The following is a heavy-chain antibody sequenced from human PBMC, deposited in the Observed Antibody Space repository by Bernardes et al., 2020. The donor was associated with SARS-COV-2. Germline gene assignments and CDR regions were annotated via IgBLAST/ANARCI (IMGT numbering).Heavy chain of an antibody. CDR3: TRDYGYCRRGSCYTVLDV. V-gene: IGHV3-7*01. Sequence: GGSLRLSCAGSGFTFSHYYMDWVRQAPGKGLEWVANIKEDGSEKYYADSVKGRFIISRDNATNSMHLQMNSLRAEDSAVYYWTRDYGYCRRGSCYTVLDVWGQGTTVTVSS. CDR1: GFTFSHYY. J-gene: IGHJ6*02. D-gene: IGHD2-15*01. CDR2: IKEDGSEK.